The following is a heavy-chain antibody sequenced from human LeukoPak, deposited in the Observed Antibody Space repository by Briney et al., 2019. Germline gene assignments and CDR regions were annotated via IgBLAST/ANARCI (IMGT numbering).Heavy chain of an antibody. CDR2: ISSSGSTI. CDR3: ARDIIVQGTSWNAFDI. D-gene: IGHD2-2*01. Sequence: PGGSLRLSCAASGFTLSDYYMSWIRQAPGKGLEWVSYISSSGSTIYYADSVKGRFTISRDNAKNSLYLQMNSLRAEDTAVYYCARDIIVQGTSWNAFDIWGQGTMVTVSS. J-gene: IGHJ3*02. V-gene: IGHV3-11*01. CDR1: GFTLSDYY.